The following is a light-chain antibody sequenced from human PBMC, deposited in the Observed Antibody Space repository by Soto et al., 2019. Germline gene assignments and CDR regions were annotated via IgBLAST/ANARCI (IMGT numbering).Light chain of an antibody. CDR2: KAS. CDR3: QQYKSYWT. CDR1: QTISSW. Sequence: DIQMTQSPSTLSGSVGDRVTITCRASQTISSWLAWYQQKPGKAPKLLIYKASTLKSGVPSRFSGSGSGTEFTLTINSLQPDDLATYYCQQYKSYWTFGQGTKVDIK. J-gene: IGKJ1*01. V-gene: IGKV1-5*03.